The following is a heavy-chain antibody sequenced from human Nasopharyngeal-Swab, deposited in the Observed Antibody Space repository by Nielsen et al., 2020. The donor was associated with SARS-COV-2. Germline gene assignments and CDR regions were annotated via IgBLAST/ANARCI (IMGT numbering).Heavy chain of an antibody. CDR3: ATSGTYLDPFDV. V-gene: IGHV3-21*01. CDR2: ISRSGKYI. Sequence: GGSLRLSCAASGFTPASYSMNWVRQAPGKGLEWVSSISRSGKYIYYANSVRGRFTISRDNSKNTLYLQINSLRTEDTAVYYCATSGTYLDPFDVWGQGTMVTVSS. D-gene: IGHD1-26*01. J-gene: IGHJ3*01. CDR1: GFTPASYS.